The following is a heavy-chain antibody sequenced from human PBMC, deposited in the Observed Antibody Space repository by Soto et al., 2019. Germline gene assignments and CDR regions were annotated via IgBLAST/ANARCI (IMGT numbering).Heavy chain of an antibody. Sequence: EVQLVESGGGLVQPGGSLRLSCAASGFTFSSYWMHWVRQAPGKGLVWVSRIKSDGSSTSYGDSVKGRFTISRDNAKNTLYLKMNRLRAEDTAVYYCARGDWYDILTGYHFDYWGQGTLVTVSS. CDR2: IKSDGSST. J-gene: IGHJ4*02. V-gene: IGHV3-74*01. CDR3: ARGDWYDILTGYHFDY. D-gene: IGHD3-9*01. CDR1: GFTFSSYW.